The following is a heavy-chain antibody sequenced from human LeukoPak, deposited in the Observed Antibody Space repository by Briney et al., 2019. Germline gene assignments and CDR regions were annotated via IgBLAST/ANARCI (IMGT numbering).Heavy chain of an antibody. D-gene: IGHD1-7*01. J-gene: IGHJ4*02. Sequence: SQTLSLTCAISGDSVSSSSSAWHWIRQSPSRGLEWLGRTYYRSKWINDYAVSVKSRLTIHPDTTKNQFPLQLDSVTPEDSAVYYCARNYRPDFDYWGQGTLVTVSS. CDR1: GDSVSSSSSA. CDR3: ARNYRPDFDY. V-gene: IGHV6-1*01. CDR2: TYYRSKWIN.